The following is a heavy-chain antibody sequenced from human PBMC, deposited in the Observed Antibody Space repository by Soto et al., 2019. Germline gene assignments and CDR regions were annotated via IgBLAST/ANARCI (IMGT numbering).Heavy chain of an antibody. CDR3: ARGRGCSGGSCYSGVVVDY. CDR2: IYYSGST. J-gene: IGHJ4*02. V-gene: IGHV4-59*01. D-gene: IGHD2-15*01. Sequence: SETLSLTCTVSGGSISSYYWSWIRQPPGKGLEWIGYIYYSGSTNYTPSLKSRVTISVDTSKNQFSLKLSSVTAADTAVYYCARGRGCSGGSCYSGVVVDYWGQGTLVTVSS. CDR1: GGSISSYY.